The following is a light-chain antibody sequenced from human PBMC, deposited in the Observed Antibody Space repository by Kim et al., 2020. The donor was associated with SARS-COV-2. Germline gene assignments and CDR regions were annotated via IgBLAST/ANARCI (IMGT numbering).Light chain of an antibody. CDR3: QQYNNWPPMYT. V-gene: IGKV3-15*01. Sequence: EIVMTQSPATLSVSPGERATLSCGASQSISSNLAWYQQKPGQAPRLLLYGASTRATGIPARFSGSGSGTEFTLTISSLQSEDFAVYYCQQYNNWPPMYTFGQGTKLEI. CDR2: GAS. CDR1: QSISSN. J-gene: IGKJ2*01.